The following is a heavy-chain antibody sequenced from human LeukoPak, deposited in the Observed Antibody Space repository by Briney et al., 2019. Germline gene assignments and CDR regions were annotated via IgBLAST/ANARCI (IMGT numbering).Heavy chain of an antibody. D-gene: IGHD4-17*01. Sequence: SETLSLTCSVSGGSISNHYWSWPRQPPGRGLEWIGYTYYTGSANYNPSLKSRVTISVDTSKNQFSLKLTSVTAADTAVYYCARPRTVTTNWYFDLWGRGTLVTVSS. CDR3: ARPRTVTTNWYFDL. V-gene: IGHV4-59*08. CDR1: GGSISNHY. J-gene: IGHJ2*01. CDR2: TYYTGSA.